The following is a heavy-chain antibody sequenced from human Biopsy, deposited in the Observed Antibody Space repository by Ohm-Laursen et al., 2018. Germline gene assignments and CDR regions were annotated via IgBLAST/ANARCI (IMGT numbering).Heavy chain of an antibody. D-gene: IGHD3-22*01. Sequence: RPLRLSCSASGFTFSNYGVDWVRQAPGKGLEWVAGISYDGSNEYYGDSVKGRFSISRDNSKNTLHLQMNSLRAEDTAVYYCAREWIDDSSDYYSYYFDYWGQGTLVTVSS. V-gene: IGHV3-33*01. CDR2: ISYDGSNE. J-gene: IGHJ4*02. CDR3: AREWIDDSSDYYSYYFDY. CDR1: GFTFSNYG.